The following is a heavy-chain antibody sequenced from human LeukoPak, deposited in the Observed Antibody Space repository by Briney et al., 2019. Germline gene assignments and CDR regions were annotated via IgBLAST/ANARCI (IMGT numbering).Heavy chain of an antibody. J-gene: IGHJ6*04. CDR1: GYTFTGYY. D-gene: IGHD3-9*01. CDR3: ARDLVSYYDILTGYCMDV. Sequence: ASVKVSFKASGYTFTGYYMHWVRQAPGQGLEGMGWINPNSGGTNYAQKFQGRVTMTRDTSISTAYMELSRLRSDDTAVYYCARDLVSYYDILTGYCMDVWGKGTTVTVSS. CDR2: INPNSGGT. V-gene: IGHV1-2*02.